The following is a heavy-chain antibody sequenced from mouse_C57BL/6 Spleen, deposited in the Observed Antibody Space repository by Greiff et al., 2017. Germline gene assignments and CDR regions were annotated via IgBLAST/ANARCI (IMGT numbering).Heavy chain of an antibody. V-gene: IGHV1-63*01. CDR3: ARKATTVVADWYFDV. D-gene: IGHD1-1*01. CDR1: GYTFTNYW. J-gene: IGHJ1*03. Sequence: QVQLQQSGAELVRPGTSVKMSCKASGYTFTNYWIGWAKQRPGHGLEWIGDIYPGGGCTNYNEKFKGKAKLTADKSSSTAYMQFSSLPSEDSAIYYGARKATTVVADWYFDVWGTGTTVTVSS. CDR2: IYPGGGCT.